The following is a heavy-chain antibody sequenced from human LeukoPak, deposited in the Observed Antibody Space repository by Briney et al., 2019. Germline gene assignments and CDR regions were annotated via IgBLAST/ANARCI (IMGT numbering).Heavy chain of an antibody. J-gene: IGHJ6*02. CDR2: INPSGGST. CDR3: ARDRQDYYNGMDV. CDR1: GYTFTSYY. V-gene: IGHV1-46*01. Sequence: GASVKVSRKASGYTFTSYYIHWVRQAAGQGLEWMGVINPSGGSTTYAQKFQGRVTMTRDTSTSTVYMELSSLRSEDTAVYYCARDRQDYYNGMDVWGQGTTATVSS.